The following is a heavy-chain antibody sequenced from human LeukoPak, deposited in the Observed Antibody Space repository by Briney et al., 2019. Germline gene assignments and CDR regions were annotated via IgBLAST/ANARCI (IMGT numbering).Heavy chain of an antibody. CDR3: ARVSRTAYDFWSGYYGFDY. D-gene: IGHD3-3*01. CDR1: GFTFSSYA. Sequence: GGSLRLSCAASGFTFSSYAVHWVRQAPGKGLEWVAVISYDGSNKYYADSVKGRFTISRDNSKNTLYLQMNSLRAEDTAVYYCARVSRTAYDFWSGYYGFDYWGQGTLVTVSS. CDR2: ISYDGSNK. V-gene: IGHV3-30-3*01. J-gene: IGHJ4*02.